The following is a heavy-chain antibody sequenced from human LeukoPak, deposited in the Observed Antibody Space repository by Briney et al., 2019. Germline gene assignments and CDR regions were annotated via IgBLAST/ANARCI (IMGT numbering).Heavy chain of an antibody. V-gene: IGHV3-64D*06. J-gene: IGHJ4*02. CDR3: VKEYRKAAMVTFMFDY. CDR1: GFTFSSYA. CDR2: ISSNGGST. D-gene: IGHD5-18*01. Sequence: GGSLRLSCSASGFTFSSYAMHWVRQAPGKGLEYVSAISSNGGSTYYADSVKGRFTISRDNSKNTLYLQMSSLRAEDTAVYYCVKEYRKAAMVTFMFDYWGRGTLVTVSS.